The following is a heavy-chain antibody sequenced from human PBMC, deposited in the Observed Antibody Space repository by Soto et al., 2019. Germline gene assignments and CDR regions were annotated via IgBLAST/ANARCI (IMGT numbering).Heavy chain of an antibody. CDR1: GYTFTENQ. J-gene: IGHJ4*02. CDR2: IDPKSGDT. V-gene: IGHV1-2*02. Sequence: ASVKVSCKASGYTFTENQIHWLRRAPGQRLQWLGRIDPKSGDTTFAPTFQGRVTMTRDTSTNTAYLELTRLTSDDTAIYYFDSWGQGTLVTVSS. CDR3: DS.